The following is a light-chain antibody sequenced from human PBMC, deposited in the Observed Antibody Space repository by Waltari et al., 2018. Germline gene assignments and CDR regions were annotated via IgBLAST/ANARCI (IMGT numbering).Light chain of an antibody. CDR2: KGI. V-gene: IGLV8-61*01. CDR3: SMYMGSGVWV. Sequence: QTVVTQEPSLSVSPGGTVNLPCALSSGSVSSTSYPTWYQQTPGQPPRTLVYKGISRSSGVPDRFSGSILGNTAALTITGAQADDESDYYCSMYMGSGVWVFGGGTKLTVL. CDR1: SGSVSSTSY. J-gene: IGLJ3*02.